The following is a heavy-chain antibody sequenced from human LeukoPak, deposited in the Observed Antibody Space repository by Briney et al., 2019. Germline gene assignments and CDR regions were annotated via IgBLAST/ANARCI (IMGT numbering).Heavy chain of an antibody. Sequence: PGGSLRLFCTASGFTFSHYYESGIRQAPGKGLECVSYNSSRSSYTNCAHSVRGRFTISRDSAKISLYLQMQRLRPEDGAVYYCARNARTMVRGRALVRSWFAPWGQGTLVTVSS. J-gene: IGHJ5*02. D-gene: IGHD3-10*01. CDR1: GFTFSHYY. CDR2: NSSRSSYT. CDR3: ARNARTMVRGRALVRSWFAP. V-gene: IGHV3-11*06.